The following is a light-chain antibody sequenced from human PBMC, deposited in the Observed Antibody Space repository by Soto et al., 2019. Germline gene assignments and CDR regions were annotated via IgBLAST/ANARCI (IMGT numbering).Light chain of an antibody. CDR3: QSYDSSLSGPS. Sequence: QYVLTQPPSVSGAPGQRVTISCTGSSSNIGAGYDVHWYQQLPGTAPKLLIHGNSNRPSGVPDRFSGSKSGTSASLAITGLQAEDEADYYCQSYDSSLSGPSFGGGTKVTVL. CDR1: SSNIGAGYD. CDR2: GNS. V-gene: IGLV1-40*01. J-gene: IGLJ2*01.